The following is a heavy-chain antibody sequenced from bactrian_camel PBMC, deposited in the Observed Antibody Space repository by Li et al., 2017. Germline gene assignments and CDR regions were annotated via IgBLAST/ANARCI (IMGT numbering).Heavy chain of an antibody. CDR3: AARRYCGDWYYSHLSRNSYDY. J-gene: IGHJ4*01. D-gene: IGHD4*01. V-gene: IGHV3S42*01. CDR1: GYTYSSYCS. CDR2: IDSDGST. Sequence: DVQLVESGGGLVQPGGSLILSCAASGYTYSSYCSMGWFRQAPGKEREGVAAIDSDGSTTYADSGKGRFTISQANAKNTLYLQMTSLKPEDTAMYYCAARRYCGDWYYSHLSRNSYDYWGQGTQV.